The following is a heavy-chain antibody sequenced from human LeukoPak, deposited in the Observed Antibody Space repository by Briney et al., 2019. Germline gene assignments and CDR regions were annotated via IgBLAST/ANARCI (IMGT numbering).Heavy chain of an antibody. V-gene: IGHV6-1*01. D-gene: IGHD7-27*01. Sequence: YYRSKWYNDYAVSVKSRITINPDTSKNQFSLQLNSVTPEDTAVYYCARDPYWGYNWFDPWGQGTLVTVSS. J-gene: IGHJ5*02. CDR2: YYRSKWYN. CDR3: ARDPYWGYNWFDP.